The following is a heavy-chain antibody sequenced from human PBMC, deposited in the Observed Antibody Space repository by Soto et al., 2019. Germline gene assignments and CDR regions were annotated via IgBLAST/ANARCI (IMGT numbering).Heavy chain of an antibody. CDR2: IYQDDDK. CDR3: AHHPYYFLGSYSFDY. Sequence: QITLKESGPTLVRPTQTLTLTCTFSGFSLTTSGVGVGWIRQPPGKALEWLAVIYQDDDKRYSSSLKSRLTITNDTSKNQVVLTMTNMDPVDTATYYCAHHPYYFLGSYSFDYWGQGTLVTVSS. D-gene: IGHD3-10*01. J-gene: IGHJ4*02. CDR1: GFSLTTSGVG. V-gene: IGHV2-5*02.